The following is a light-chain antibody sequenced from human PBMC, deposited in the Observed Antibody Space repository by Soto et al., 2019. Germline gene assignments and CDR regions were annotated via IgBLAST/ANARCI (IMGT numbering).Light chain of an antibody. V-gene: IGKV3-15*01. CDR3: QKYNNWPLT. CDR2: GAS. J-gene: IGKJ1*01. CDR1: QSVSGN. Sequence: EIVMTQSPATLSVSPGERATLSCRASQSVSGNLAWYQQKPGQAPRLLIYGASTGATGIPARFSGSGSGTDFTLTISSLQSEDFAVYYCQKYNNWPLTFGQGTKVEI.